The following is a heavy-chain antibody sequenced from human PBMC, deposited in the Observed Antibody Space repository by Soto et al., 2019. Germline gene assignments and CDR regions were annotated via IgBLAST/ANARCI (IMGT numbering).Heavy chain of an antibody. CDR1: GGSISSSSYY. J-gene: IGHJ6*02. V-gene: IGHV4-39*07. D-gene: IGHD2-2*01. CDR3: AREDRDRETGLVPAAIDGMDV. CDR2: IYYSGST. Sequence: SSETLSLTCTVSGGSISSSSYYWGWIRQPPGKGLEWIGYIYYSGSTYYNPSLKSRVTISIDMSKNQFSLRLNSVTAADTAVYYCAREDRDRETGLVPAAIDGMDVWGQGTTVTVSS.